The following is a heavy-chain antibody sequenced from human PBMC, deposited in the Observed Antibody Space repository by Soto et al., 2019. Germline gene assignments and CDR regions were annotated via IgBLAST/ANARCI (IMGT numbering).Heavy chain of an antibody. V-gene: IGHV4-34*01. J-gene: IGHJ4*02. CDR1: GGSFSGYY. D-gene: IGHD3-22*01. CDR2: INHSGST. Sequence: QVQLQQWGAGLLKPSETLSLTCAVYGGSFSGYYWSWIRQPPGKGLEWIGEINHSGSTNYNPSLKSRVTISVDTSKNQFSLKLSSVTAADTAVYYCARGLYYYDSSALGYWGQGTLVTVSS. CDR3: ARGLYYYDSSALGY.